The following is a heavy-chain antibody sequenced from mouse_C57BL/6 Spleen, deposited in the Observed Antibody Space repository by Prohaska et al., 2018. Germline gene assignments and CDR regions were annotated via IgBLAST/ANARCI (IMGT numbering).Heavy chain of an antibody. CDR2: IRLKSDNYAT. CDR3: TGPGSSLGD. V-gene: IGHV6-3*01. CDR1: GFTFSNYW. J-gene: IGHJ1*03. Sequence: GGLVQPGGSMKLSCVASGFTFSNYWMNWVRQSPEKGLEWVAQIRLKSDNYATNYAESVKGRFTIARYDSKSSVYLQMNNLRAEDTGIYYCTGPGSSLGDWGTGTTVTVSS. D-gene: IGHD1-1*01.